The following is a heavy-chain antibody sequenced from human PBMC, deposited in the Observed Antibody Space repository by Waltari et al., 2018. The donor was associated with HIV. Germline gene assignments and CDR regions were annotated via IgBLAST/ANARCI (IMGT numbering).Heavy chain of an antibody. Sequence: EVQLVESGGGLVQPGGSLRLSCAASGFNFSSYWMSWVRQAPGKGLEWVANIKQDGSEKYYVDSVKGRFTISRDNAKNSLYLQMNSLRAEDTAVYYCARANFGNYYFDYWGQGTLVTVSS. CDR3: ARANFGNYYFDY. CDR1: GFNFSSYW. CDR2: IKQDGSEK. V-gene: IGHV3-7*03. D-gene: IGHD3-16*01. J-gene: IGHJ4*02.